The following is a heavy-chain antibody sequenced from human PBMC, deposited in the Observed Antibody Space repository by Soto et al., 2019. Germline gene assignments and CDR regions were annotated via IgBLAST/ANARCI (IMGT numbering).Heavy chain of an antibody. V-gene: IGHV3-23*01. Sequence: GGSLRLSCAASGFTFSSSAMNWFRQPPGKGLEWVSTIGGSSDSTYYTDSVKGRFTISRDTSKNTLYLQMNNLRAEDTAGDYCVKGWYGMEVWGQGTTVNVAS. CDR3: VKGWYGMEV. CDR2: IGGSSDST. CDR1: GFTFSSSA. J-gene: IGHJ6*01.